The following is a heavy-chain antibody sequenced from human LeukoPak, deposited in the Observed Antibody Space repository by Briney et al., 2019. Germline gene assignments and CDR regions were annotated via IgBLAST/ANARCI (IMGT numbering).Heavy chain of an antibody. CDR2: ISSSGSTI. CDR3: ARVNPEIRDAFDI. Sequence: GGSLRLSCAASGFTFSSYEMNWVRQAPGKGLEWVSYISSSGSTIYYADSVKGRFTISRDNAKNSLYLQMNSLRAEDTAVYYCARVNPEIRDAFDIWGQGTMVTVSS. CDR1: GFTFSSYE. D-gene: IGHD3-16*01. J-gene: IGHJ3*02. V-gene: IGHV3-48*03.